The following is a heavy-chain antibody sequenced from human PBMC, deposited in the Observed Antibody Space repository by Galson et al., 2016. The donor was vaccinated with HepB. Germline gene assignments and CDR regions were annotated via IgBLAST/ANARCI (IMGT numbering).Heavy chain of an antibody. CDR1: GGSISSSNYY. Sequence: SETLSLTCTVSGGSISSSNYYWGWIRQPPGKGLEWIGSIYYSGSTYYNPSLKSRVTMSVDTSKNQFSLKLNSVTAADTAVYYCARQIVVVVAATRGVDWFDSWGQGTLVTVSS. J-gene: IGHJ5*01. D-gene: IGHD2-15*01. CDR2: IYYSGST. CDR3: ARQIVVVVAATRGVDWFDS. V-gene: IGHV4-39*01.